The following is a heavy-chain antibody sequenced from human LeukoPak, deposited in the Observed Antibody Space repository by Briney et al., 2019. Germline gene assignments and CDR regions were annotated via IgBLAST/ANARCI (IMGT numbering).Heavy chain of an antibody. J-gene: IGHJ4*02. CDR1: GFTFS. Sequence: GGSLRLSCAASGFTFSMHWVRQAQGKGLEYVSAISTDGGGTYYANSVKGRFTISRDNSKNMLYLQMGSLRPEDMAVYYCARYGAGSCYDYWGQGTLVTVSS. CDR2: ISTDGGGT. CDR3: ARYGAGSCYDY. V-gene: IGHV3-64*01. D-gene: IGHD2-15*01.